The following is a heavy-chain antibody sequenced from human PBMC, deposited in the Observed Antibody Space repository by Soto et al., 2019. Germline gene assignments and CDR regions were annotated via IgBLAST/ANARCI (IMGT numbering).Heavy chain of an antibody. Sequence: QITLKESGPTLVKPTQTLTLTCTFSGFSLSTRGVGVGWIRQPPGKALEWLALIYWDDDKRYSPSLKSRVTITKDTSKNQVVLTMTNMDPVDTATYYCARESSGYYGFDYWGQGTLVTVSS. J-gene: IGHJ4*02. CDR1: GFSLSTRGVG. CDR3: ARESSGYYGFDY. D-gene: IGHD5-12*01. V-gene: IGHV2-5*02. CDR2: IYWDDDK.